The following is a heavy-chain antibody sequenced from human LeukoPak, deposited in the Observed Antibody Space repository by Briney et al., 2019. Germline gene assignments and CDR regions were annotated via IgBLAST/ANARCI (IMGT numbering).Heavy chain of an antibody. CDR2: TYYRSKWYN. CDR1: GDSVSSNSAA. D-gene: IGHD2-15*01. J-gene: IGHJ4*02. V-gene: IGHV6-1*01. Sequence: SQTLSLTCAISGDSVSSNSAAWNWIRQSPSRGLEWLGRTYYRSKWYNDYAVSVKSRITINPDTSNNQFSLRLNSVTPEDTAVYYCARGVSCSGGSCYLFFDYWGQGTLVTVSS. CDR3: ARGVSCSGGSCYLFFDY.